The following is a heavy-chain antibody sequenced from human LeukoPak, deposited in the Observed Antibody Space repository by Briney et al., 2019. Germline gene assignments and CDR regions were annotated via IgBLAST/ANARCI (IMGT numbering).Heavy chain of an antibody. CDR2: ISYDGSNK. J-gene: IGHJ4*02. Sequence: PGGSLRLSCAASGFTFSSYAMHWVRQAPGKGLEWVAVISYDGSNKYYADSVKGRFTISRDNSKNTLYLQMNSLRAEDTAVYYCARDNYDILTGYAAFDYWGQGTLVTVSS. CDR1: GFTFSSYA. V-gene: IGHV3-30-3*01. D-gene: IGHD3-9*01. CDR3: ARDNYDILTGYAAFDY.